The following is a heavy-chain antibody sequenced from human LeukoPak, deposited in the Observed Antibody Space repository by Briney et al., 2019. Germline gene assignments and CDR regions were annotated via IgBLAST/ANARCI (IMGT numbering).Heavy chain of an antibody. CDR3: ASVRSWGHFDL. D-gene: IGHD3-16*01. CDR1: AFTFGYYA. CDR2: IRTKANGATT. Sequence: GGSLRLSCTASAFTFGYYAMSWVRQAPGKGLEWVSRIRTKANGATTEYAASVKGRFTISREDSKSIAYLQMNSLKIEDTGVYYCASVRSWGHFDLLGRGTLVTVSS. J-gene: IGHJ2*01. V-gene: IGHV3-49*02.